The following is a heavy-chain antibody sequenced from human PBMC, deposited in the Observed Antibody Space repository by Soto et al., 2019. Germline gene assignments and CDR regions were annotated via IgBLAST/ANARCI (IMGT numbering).Heavy chain of an antibody. V-gene: IGHV4-4*07. D-gene: IGHD6-19*01. Sequence: SETLSLTCTVSGGSISSYYWSWIRQPAGKGLELIGSIYTSGSTNYNPSLKSRVTMSVDTSKNQSSLKLSSVPDADTAVYYCASDGSGWYENGFDPWGQGPLVNVSS. CDR1: GGSISSYY. J-gene: IGHJ5*02. CDR2: IYTSGST. CDR3: ASDGSGWYENGFDP.